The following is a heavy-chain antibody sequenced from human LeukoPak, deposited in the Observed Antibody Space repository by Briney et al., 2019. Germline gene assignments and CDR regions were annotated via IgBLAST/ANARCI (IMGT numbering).Heavy chain of an antibody. CDR3: ATAGSYRFDF. CDR1: GFTFSNSW. J-gene: IGHJ4*02. CDR2: VNPDGRTT. Sequence: GGSLRLSCVGSGFTFSNSWIHWVRQAPGKGLVWVSRVNPDGRTTNYADSVNGRFTISRDNAKNTLYLQMNSLTVEDTAVYYCATAGSYRFDFWGQGTLVTVSP. D-gene: IGHD3-16*02. V-gene: IGHV3-74*01.